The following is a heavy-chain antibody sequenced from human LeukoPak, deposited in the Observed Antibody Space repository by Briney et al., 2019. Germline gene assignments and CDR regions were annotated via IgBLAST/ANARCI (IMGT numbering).Heavy chain of an antibody. CDR1: GGSFSGYY. Sequence: PETLSLTCAVYGGSFSGYYWSWIRQPPGKGLEWIGEINHSGSTNYNPSLKSRVTISVDTSKNQFSLKLSSVTAADTAVYYCARAKSQVPAAIQRTNWFDPWGQGTLVTVSS. CDR3: ARAKSQVPAAIQRTNWFDP. D-gene: IGHD2-2*02. CDR2: INHSGST. V-gene: IGHV4-34*01. J-gene: IGHJ5*02.